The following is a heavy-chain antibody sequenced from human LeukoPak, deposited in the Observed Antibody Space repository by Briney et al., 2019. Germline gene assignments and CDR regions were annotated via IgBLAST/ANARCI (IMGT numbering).Heavy chain of an antibody. CDR2: IKHDGSEE. D-gene: IGHD3-10*01. CDR3: ARDVTMVRGSAFDI. V-gene: IGHV3-7*01. Sequence: PGGSLRLSCAASGITFSSLWMSWFRQAPGKGLEWVADIKHDGSEEHYVASVKGRFTISRDNAKLYLQMNSLRAGDTAVYYCARDVTMVRGSAFDIWGQGTMVTVSS. J-gene: IGHJ3*02. CDR1: GITFSSLW.